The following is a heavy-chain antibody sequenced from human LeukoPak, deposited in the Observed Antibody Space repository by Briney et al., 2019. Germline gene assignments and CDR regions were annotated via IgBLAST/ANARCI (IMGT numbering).Heavy chain of an antibody. V-gene: IGHV3-23*01. CDR3: AKRIQVWLYFDS. CDR2: ISTSRDNT. J-gene: IGHJ4*02. Sequence: PGGSLRLACAASGFTFSTSAMSWVRQAPGKGLEWISVISTSRDNTYYADSVEGRFTVSRDISKNTLYLQMNSLRAEDTAIYYCAKRIQVWLYFDSWGQGTPVTVPS. CDR1: GFTFSTSA. D-gene: IGHD5-18*01.